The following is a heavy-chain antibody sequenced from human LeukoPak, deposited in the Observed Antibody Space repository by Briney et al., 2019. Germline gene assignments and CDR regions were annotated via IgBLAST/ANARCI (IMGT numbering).Heavy chain of an antibody. V-gene: IGHV4-59*01. CDR1: GGSISSYY. CDR3: ARGGYSGYGPYFDY. D-gene: IGHD5-12*01. CDR2: ICYSGST. Sequence: SETLSLTCTVSGGSISSYYWSWIRQPPGKGLEWIGYICYSGSTNYNPSLKSRVTISVDTSKNQFSLKLSSVTAADTAVYYCARGGYSGYGPYFDYWGQGTLVTVSS. J-gene: IGHJ4*02.